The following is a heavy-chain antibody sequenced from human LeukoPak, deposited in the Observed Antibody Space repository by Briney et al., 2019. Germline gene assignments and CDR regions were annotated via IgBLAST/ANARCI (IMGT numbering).Heavy chain of an antibody. Sequence: PGGSLRLSCAASGFTVSSNYMSWVRQAPGKGLEWVSVIYSGGSTYYADSVKGRFTISRDNSKNTLYLQMNSLRAEDTALYYCAKDTGRPTDAITMEDNAFDIWGQGQWSPSLQ. D-gene: IGHD3-3*01. CDR1: GFTVSSNY. CDR2: IYSGGST. CDR3: AKDTGRPTDAITMEDNAFDI. J-gene: IGHJ3*02. V-gene: IGHV3-53*05.